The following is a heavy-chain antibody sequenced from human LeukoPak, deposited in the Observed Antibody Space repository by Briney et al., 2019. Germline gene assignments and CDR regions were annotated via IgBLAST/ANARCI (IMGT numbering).Heavy chain of an antibody. J-gene: IGHJ4*02. CDR1: GYTFTNYG. D-gene: IGHD3-22*01. V-gene: IGHV1-18*01. CDR2: ISGYNGHT. CDR3: ARGPADSSGYPYPDY. Sequence: GASVKVSCKASGYTFTNYGISWVRQAPGQGLEWMGWISGYNGHTNYAQKFQGRVTMTRNTSISTAYMELSSLRSEDTAVYYCARGPADSSGYPYPDYWGQGTLVTVSS.